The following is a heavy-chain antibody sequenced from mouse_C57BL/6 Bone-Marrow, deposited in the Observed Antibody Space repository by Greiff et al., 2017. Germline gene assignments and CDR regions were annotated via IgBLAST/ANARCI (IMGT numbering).Heavy chain of an antibody. V-gene: IGHV1-64*01. CDR3: ARFDGYYYLDY. Sequence: QVQLQQPGAELVKPGASVKLSCKASGYTFTSYWMPWVQQRPGQGLEWIGMIHPNSGSTNYNEKFKSKATLTVDKSSSTAYMQLSSLTSEDSAVYYCARFDGYYYLDYWGQGTTLTVSS. D-gene: IGHD2-3*01. CDR1: GYTFTSYW. J-gene: IGHJ2*01. CDR2: IHPNSGST.